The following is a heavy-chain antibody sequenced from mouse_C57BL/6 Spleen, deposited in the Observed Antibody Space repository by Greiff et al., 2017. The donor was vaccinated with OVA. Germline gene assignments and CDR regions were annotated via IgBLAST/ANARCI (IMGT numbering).Heavy chain of an antibody. Sequence: DVQLVESGEGLVKPGGSLKLSCAASGFTFSSYAMSWVRQTPEKRLEWVAYISSGGDYIYYADTVKGRFTISRDNARNTLYLQMSSLKSEDTAMYYCTRGGPFITTVVGICDYWGQGTTLTVSS. CDR2: ISSGGDYI. V-gene: IGHV5-9-1*02. J-gene: IGHJ2*01. CDR3: TRGGPFITTVVGICDY. CDR1: GFTFSSYA. D-gene: IGHD1-1*01.